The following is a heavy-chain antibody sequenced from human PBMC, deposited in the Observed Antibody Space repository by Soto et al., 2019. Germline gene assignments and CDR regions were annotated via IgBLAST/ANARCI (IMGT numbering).Heavy chain of an antibody. J-gene: IGHJ3*01. CDR2: IYPGDSDT. V-gene: IGHV5-51*01. CDR1: GLSTYW. D-gene: IGHD6-19*01. CDR3: AAGYSSGLDFFDF. Sequence: EVQLVQSGGEVKKPGESLKISCKGSGLSTYWIGWVRQMPGKGLEWMGIIYPGDSDTRYSPSFQGQVTISADKSISTAYLQWSSLKASDTAMYYCAAGYSSGLDFFDFWGQGTMVTVSS.